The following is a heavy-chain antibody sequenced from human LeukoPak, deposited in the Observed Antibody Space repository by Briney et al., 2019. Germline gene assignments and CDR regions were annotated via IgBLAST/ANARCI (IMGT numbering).Heavy chain of an antibody. CDR1: SGSFTSSY. Sequence: SETLSLTCIVSSGSFTSSYRSWFRQPPRKGLEWIGYMYYDGRTNYNPSLKSRVTISIDTSKNQFSLKLTSVTTADTAVYYCTRGTGWLTTDWGQGTLVTVSS. V-gene: IGHV4-59*01. CDR3: TRGTGWLTTD. D-gene: IGHD5-12*01. J-gene: IGHJ4*02. CDR2: MYYDGRT.